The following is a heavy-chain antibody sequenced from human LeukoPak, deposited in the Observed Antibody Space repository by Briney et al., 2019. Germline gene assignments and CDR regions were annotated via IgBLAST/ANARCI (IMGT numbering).Heavy chain of an antibody. CDR2: IYSGGST. Sequence: GGSLRLSCAASGFTVDSNYLSWVRQAPGKELEWVSVIYSGGSTYYADSVKGRFTISRDNSKNTLYLQMNSLRAEDTAVYYCAGSAADPLYYFDYWGQGTLVTVSS. CDR1: GFTVDSNY. V-gene: IGHV3-53*01. J-gene: IGHJ4*02. D-gene: IGHD6-13*01. CDR3: AGSAADPLYYFDY.